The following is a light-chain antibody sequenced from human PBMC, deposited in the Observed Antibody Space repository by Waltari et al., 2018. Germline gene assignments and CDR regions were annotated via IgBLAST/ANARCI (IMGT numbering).Light chain of an antibody. CDR2: EVT. Sequence: QSALTQPPSASGSPGQSVTISCPGTSSDFGHYNFVSWYQQHPGKAPKVIIYEVTKRSSGVPDRFSGSKSGNTASLTVSGLQAEDEADYYCSSFAGRWVFGGGTKLTVL. J-gene: IGLJ3*02. CDR1: SSDFGHYNF. V-gene: IGLV2-8*01. CDR3: SSFAGRWV.